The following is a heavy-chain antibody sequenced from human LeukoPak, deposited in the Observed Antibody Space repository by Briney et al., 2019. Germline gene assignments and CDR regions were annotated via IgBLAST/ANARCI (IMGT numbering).Heavy chain of an antibody. V-gene: IGHV4-38-2*02. CDR1: TYSLSIVYY. CDR3: ARHQVTMVRGVIIISGSDY. Sequence: PSETLSPTSIVSTYSLSIVYYWGWIRQPPGKGLEWIGSIYHSGSTYYKPSLKSRVTISVDTSKNQFSLKLSSVTAADTAVYYCARHQVTMVRGVIIISGSDYWGQGTLVTVS. CDR2: IYHSGST. D-gene: IGHD3-10*01. J-gene: IGHJ4*02.